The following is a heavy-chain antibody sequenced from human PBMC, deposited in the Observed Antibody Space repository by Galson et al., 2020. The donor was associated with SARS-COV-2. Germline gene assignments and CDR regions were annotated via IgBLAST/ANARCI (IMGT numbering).Heavy chain of an antibody. V-gene: IGHV3-48*03. CDR2: ISSSGSTI. CDR3: ARDNGLNYYYYYGMDV. CDR1: GFTFSSYE. J-gene: IGHJ6*02. Sequence: GESLKISCAASGFTFSSYEMNWVRQAPGKGLEWVSYISSSGSTIYYADSVKGRFTISRDNAKNSLYLQMNSLRAEDTAVYYCARDNGLNYYYYYGMDVWGQGTTVTVSS. D-gene: IGHD3-22*01.